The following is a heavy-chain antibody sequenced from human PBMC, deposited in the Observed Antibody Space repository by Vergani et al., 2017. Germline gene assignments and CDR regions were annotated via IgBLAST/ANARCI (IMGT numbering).Heavy chain of an antibody. CDR3: ARVDYGDYGLFDY. V-gene: IGHV4-59*01. D-gene: IGHD4-17*01. Sequence: QVQLQESGPGLVKPSETLSLTCTVSGGSISSYYWSWIRQPPGKGLEWIGYIYYSGSTNYNPSLKSRVTISVDTSKNQCSLKLSSVTAADTAVYYCARVDYGDYGLFDYWGQGTLVTVSS. CDR2: IYYSGST. J-gene: IGHJ4*02. CDR1: GGSISSYY.